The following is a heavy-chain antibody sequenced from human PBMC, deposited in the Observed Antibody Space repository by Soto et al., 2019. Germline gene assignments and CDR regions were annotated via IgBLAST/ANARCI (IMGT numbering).Heavy chain of an antibody. CDR1: VFIFSSFG. CDR2: RWYDGSNT. Sequence: GGSLRLSCAASVFIFSSFGMPWVLQSQGKGVESVAHRWYDGSNTYYADSGKGRFTISRDNSRNTLYLQMNRLRAEDTAVYNCVEDLLGSGGHFDYWGQGAPVTVSS. D-gene: IGHD7-27*01. V-gene: IGHV3-33*06. J-gene: IGHJ4*02. CDR3: VEDLLGSGGHFDY.